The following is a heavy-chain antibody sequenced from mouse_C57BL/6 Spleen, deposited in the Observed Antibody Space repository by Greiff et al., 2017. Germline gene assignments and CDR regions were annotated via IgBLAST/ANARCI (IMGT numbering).Heavy chain of an antibody. CDR1: GYTFTSYW. V-gene: IGHV1-55*01. CDR3: ARLRVTTVNDFGD. D-gene: IGHD2-3*01. J-gene: IGHJ2*01. Sequence: QVQLQQPGAELVKPGASVQMSCKASGYTFTSYWITWVKQRPGQGLEWIGDIYPGSGSTNYNEKFKSKATLTVDTSSSTAYMQLSSLTSEDSAVYYCARLRVTTVNDFGDWGKGTTLTVSS. CDR2: IYPGSGST.